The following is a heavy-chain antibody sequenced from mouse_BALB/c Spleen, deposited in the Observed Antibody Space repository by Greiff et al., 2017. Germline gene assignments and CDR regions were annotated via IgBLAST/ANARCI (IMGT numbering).Heavy chain of an antibody. D-gene: IGHD2-3*01. J-gene: IGHJ4*01. V-gene: IGHV14-3*02. Sequence: EVQLQQSGAELVKPGASVKLSCTASGFNIKDTYMHWVKQRPEQGLEWIGRIDPANGNTKYDPKFQGKATITADTSSNTAYLQLSSLTSEDTAVYYCARDGYYHAMDYWGQGTSVTVSS. CDR3: ARDGYYHAMDY. CDR1: GFNIKDTY. CDR2: IDPANGNT.